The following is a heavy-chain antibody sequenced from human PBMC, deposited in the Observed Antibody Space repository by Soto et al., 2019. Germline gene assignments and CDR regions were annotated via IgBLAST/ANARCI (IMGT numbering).Heavy chain of an antibody. CDR1: GFTFSGSA. CDR3: VRDTARVYSGYWGPRRYYGMDV. D-gene: IGHD5-12*01. V-gene: IGHV3-30*14. CDR2: ISYDGSNK. J-gene: IGHJ6*02. Sequence: AGGSLTLSCTTSGFTFSGSALPWVRQAPGKGLEWVAVISYDGSNKYYADSVNGRFTIYMYNSQTTLYLQMNSLTAEDTAAYYCVRDTARVYSGYWGPRRYYGMDVWGQGTTVTVSS.